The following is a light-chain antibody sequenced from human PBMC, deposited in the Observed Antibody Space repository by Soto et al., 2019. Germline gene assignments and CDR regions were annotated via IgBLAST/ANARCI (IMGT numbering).Light chain of an antibody. Sequence: SYELTQPPSVSVAPGKTARIPCGGNNLGSKSVHWYQQKPGQAPVLVIYYDNDRPSGIPERFSGSNSGNTATLTISRVEAGDEADYYCQVWDSSSDHVVFGGGTKLTVL. V-gene: IGLV3-21*04. CDR2: YDN. CDR1: NLGSKS. J-gene: IGLJ2*01. CDR3: QVWDSSSDHVV.